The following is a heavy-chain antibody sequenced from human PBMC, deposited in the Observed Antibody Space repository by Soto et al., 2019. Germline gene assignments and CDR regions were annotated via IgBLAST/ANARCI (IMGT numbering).Heavy chain of an antibody. Sequence: EVQLLESGGGLVQPGGSLRLSCAASEFTFSSNAMHWVRQAPGKGLEWVSGITGSGSTTFYADSVKGRFTISRDNSKNTLYLHMSSLRAEDTAIYYCAKDFTAYLSSWFHLWGQGTLVTVFS. CDR1: EFTFSSNA. CDR3: AKDFTAYLSSWFHL. CDR2: ITGSGSTT. V-gene: IGHV3-23*01. D-gene: IGHD6-13*01. J-gene: IGHJ5*02.